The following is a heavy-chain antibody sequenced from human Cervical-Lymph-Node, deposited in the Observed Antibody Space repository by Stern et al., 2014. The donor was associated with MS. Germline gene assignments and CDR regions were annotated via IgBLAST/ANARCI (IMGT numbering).Heavy chain of an antibody. Sequence: VQLVQSGPEVKRPGESLKISCQASGYTFTYYWIGWVRQMPGKGLEWIAIIFPGGSDIRYSPSFQGQVTISADKSSSTAYLQWNNLKASDTAIYYCARQRYFDYWGQGTLVTVSS. V-gene: IGHV5-51*01. J-gene: IGHJ4*02. CDR3: ARQRYFDY. CDR1: GYTFTYYW. CDR2: IFPGGSDI.